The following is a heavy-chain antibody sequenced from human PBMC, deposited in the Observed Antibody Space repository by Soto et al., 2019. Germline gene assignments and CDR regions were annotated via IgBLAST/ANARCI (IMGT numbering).Heavy chain of an antibody. J-gene: IGHJ4*02. Sequence: QVQLQESGPGLVKPSDTLSLTCAVSGYSISSSNWWGWIRQPPGKGLEWIGYIYYSGTTYYNPSLKRCVTMSVDTSKNQFSLKLTSVTAVDTAVYYCARMEIQGPIDYWGQGTLVTVSS. V-gene: IGHV4-28*01. D-gene: IGHD3-3*01. CDR1: GYSISSSNW. CDR2: IYYSGTT. CDR3: ARMEIQGPIDY.